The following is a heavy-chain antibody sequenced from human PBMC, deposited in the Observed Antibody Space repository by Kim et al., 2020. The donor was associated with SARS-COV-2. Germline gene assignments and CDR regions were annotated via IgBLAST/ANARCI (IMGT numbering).Heavy chain of an antibody. D-gene: IGHD4-4*01. J-gene: IGHJ4*02. CDR2: INPNGGGT. V-gene: IGHV1-2*02. CDR1: GYTFTDYF. Sequence: ASVKVSCKTSGYTFTDYFIHWVRQAPGQGLEWMGWINPNGGGTNYAQKFQDRVTMTRDTSINTFYMELTSLRSDDTAVYYFARDDYTDYQYFDYWGQGTL. CDR3: ARDDYTDYQYFDY.